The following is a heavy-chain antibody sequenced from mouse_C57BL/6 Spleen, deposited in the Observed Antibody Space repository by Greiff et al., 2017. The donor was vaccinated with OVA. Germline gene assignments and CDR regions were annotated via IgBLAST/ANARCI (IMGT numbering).Heavy chain of an antibody. Sequence: EVQLQQSGPELVKPGASVKISCKASGYTFTDYYMNWVKQSHGKSLEWIGDLNPNNGGTSYYQKCKGKATLTVDKSSSTAYMELRSLTAEDSAVYYCARKAGVTTAGWYFDVWGTGTTVTVSS. D-gene: IGHD1-2*01. CDR2: LNPNNGGT. V-gene: IGHV1-26*01. J-gene: IGHJ1*03. CDR1: GYTFTDYY. CDR3: ARKAGVTTAGWYFDV.